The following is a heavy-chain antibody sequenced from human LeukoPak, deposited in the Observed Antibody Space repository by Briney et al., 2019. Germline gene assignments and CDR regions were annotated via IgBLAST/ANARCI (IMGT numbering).Heavy chain of an antibody. CDR3: AEEHAVISGTGYFQH. CDR2: INDSGGST. J-gene: IGHJ1*01. CDR1: GFIFSNYA. V-gene: IGHV3-23*01. D-gene: IGHD1-26*01. Sequence: GGSLRLSCAASGFIFSNYAMAWVRQVPGKGLEWVSGINDSGGSTYYADSVKGRFSISRDNSKNTVYLQMNRLRAEDTAVYYCAEEHAVISGTGYFQHWGQGTLVTVSS.